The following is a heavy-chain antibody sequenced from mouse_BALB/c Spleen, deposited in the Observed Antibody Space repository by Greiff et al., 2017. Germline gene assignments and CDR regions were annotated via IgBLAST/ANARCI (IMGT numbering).Heavy chain of an antibody. Sequence: EVKLMESGGGLVKPGGSLKLSCAASGFTFSDYYMYWVRQTPEKRLEWVATISDGGSYTYYPDSVKGRFTISRDNAKNNLYLQMSSLKSEDTAMYYCARHPLTGYAMTTGVKEPQSPSPQ. CDR1: GFTFSDYY. V-gene: IGHV5-4*02. CDR3: ARHPLTGYAMTT. J-gene: IGHJ4*01. D-gene: IGHD4-1*01. CDR2: ISDGGSYT.